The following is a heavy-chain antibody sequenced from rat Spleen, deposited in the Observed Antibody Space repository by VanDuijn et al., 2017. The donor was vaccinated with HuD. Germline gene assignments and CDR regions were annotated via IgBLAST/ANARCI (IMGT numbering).Heavy chain of an antibody. CDR2: FSYDGIST. D-gene: IGHD1-11*01. V-gene: IGHV5-29*01. Sequence: EVQLVESGGGLVQPGRSMRLSCAASGFTFSDYGMAWVRQAPTKGLEWVATFSYDGISTYYRDSVRGRFTISRDNAKSTLYLQMDSLRSEDTATYYCARHGDYGGYGDFWGQGTLVTVSS. CDR3: ARHGDYGGYGDF. J-gene: IGHJ3*01. CDR1: GFTFSDYG.